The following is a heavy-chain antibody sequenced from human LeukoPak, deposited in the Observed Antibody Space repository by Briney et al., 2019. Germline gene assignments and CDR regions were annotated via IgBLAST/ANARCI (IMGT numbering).Heavy chain of an antibody. V-gene: IGHV1-69*05. CDR1: GGTFSSYA. J-gene: IGHJ6*03. Sequence: SVKVSCKASGGTFSSYAISWVRQAPGQGLEWMGGIIPIFGTANYAQKFQGRVTITTDESTSTAYMELSSLRSEDTAVYYCARSQDTVVVPAAPGPPYYYYMDVWGKGTTVTVSS. CDR2: IIPIFGTA. CDR3: ARSQDTVVVPAAPGPPYYYYMDV. D-gene: IGHD2-2*01.